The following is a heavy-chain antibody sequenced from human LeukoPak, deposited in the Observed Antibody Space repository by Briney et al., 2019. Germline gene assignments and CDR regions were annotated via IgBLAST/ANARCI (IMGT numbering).Heavy chain of an antibody. V-gene: IGHV1-2*02. CDR2: INPNSGGT. D-gene: IGHD7-27*01. J-gene: IGHJ4*02. CDR1: GYTFIAYY. CDR3: ARDHDWGVDY. Sequence: ASVKVSCTASGYTFIAYYMHWVRQAPGQGLEWMGWINPNSGGTNYAQKFQGRVTMTRDTSISTVYTELSRLTVDDTAVYYCARDHDWGVDYWGQGTLVTVSS.